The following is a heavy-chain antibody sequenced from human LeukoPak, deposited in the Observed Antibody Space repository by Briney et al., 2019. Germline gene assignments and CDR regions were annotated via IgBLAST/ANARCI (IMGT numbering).Heavy chain of an antibody. CDR1: GYTFTSYT. CDR3: ARDGNYDILTGYHKGMDY. V-gene: IGHV7-4-1*02. D-gene: IGHD3-9*01. Sequence: ASVKVSCKASGYTFTSYTIHWVRQAPGQGLEWMGWINTNTGNPTYAQGFTGRFVFSLDTSVSTAYLQISSLKAEDTAVYYCARDGNYDILTGYHKGMDYWGQGTLVTVSS. CDR2: INTNTGNP. J-gene: IGHJ4*02.